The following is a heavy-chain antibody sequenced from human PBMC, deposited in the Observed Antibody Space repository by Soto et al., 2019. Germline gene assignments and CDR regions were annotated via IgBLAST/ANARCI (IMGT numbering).Heavy chain of an antibody. J-gene: IGHJ4*02. D-gene: IGHD6-19*01. Sequence: QLQLQESGPGLVKPSETLSLTCTVSGGSLSSGSFFWGWIRQPPGKGLEWIGHIYFTGTSSYSPSLKSRVTMFVDTSKNNFSLRLTSVTAADTAVYYCVRREAVAGSQFYFWGQGTLVTVSS. CDR3: VRREAVAGSQFYF. CDR1: GGSLSSGSFF. V-gene: IGHV4-39*02. CDR2: IYFTGTS.